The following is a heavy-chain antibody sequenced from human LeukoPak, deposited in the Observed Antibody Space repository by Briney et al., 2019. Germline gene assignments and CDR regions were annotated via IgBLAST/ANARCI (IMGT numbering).Heavy chain of an antibody. J-gene: IGHJ4*02. CDR3: AKMAGGVYSSSWYLDY. CDR2: MTGSGGST. CDR1: GFTFSSYA. Sequence: GGSLRLSCAASGFTFSSYAMSWVRQAPGKGLEWVPTMTGSGGSTSYAASVKGRFTISRDNSKNTLYLQMNSLRAEDTAVYYCAKMAGGVYSSSWYLDYWGQGTLVTVSS. D-gene: IGHD6-13*01. V-gene: IGHV3-23*01.